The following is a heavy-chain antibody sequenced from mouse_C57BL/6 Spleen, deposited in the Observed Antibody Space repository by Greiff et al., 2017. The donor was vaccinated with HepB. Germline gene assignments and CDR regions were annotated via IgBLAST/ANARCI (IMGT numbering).Heavy chain of an antibody. J-gene: IGHJ2*01. D-gene: IGHD1-1*01. CDR1: GYTFTSYW. CDR3: ARIKNLVATYFDY. Sequence: QVQLKQSGAELVKAGASVKMSCKASGYTFTSYWMHWVKQRLGQGLEWFAETNPTNGRTYYNEKFKSKATLTVDKSSSTAYMLLSGPTFEDSAVYYCARIKNLVATYFDYWGQGTTLTVSS. V-gene: IGHV1S81*02. CDR2: TNPTNGRT.